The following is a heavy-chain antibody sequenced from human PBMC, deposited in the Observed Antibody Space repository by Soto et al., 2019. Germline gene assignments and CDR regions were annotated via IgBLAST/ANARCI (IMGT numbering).Heavy chain of an antibody. Sequence: QVQLVQSGAEVKKPGSSVKVSCKASGGTFSSYTISWVRQAPGQGLEWMGRIIPILGIANYAKKFQGRVTITADKSTSTSYMELSSLRSEDTAVYYCARAGDGYSLPSRGYGMDVWGQGTTVTVSS. CDR1: GGTFSSYT. D-gene: IGHD4-4*01. V-gene: IGHV1-69*02. CDR3: ARAGDGYSLPSRGYGMDV. CDR2: IIPILGIA. J-gene: IGHJ6*02.